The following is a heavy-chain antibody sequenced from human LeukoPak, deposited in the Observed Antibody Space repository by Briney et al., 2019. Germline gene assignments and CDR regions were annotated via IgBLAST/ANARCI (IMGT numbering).Heavy chain of an antibody. V-gene: IGHV1-2*02. CDR3: AREYILTAYYGDY. D-gene: IGHD3-9*01. J-gene: IGHJ4*02. CDR1: GFTFNAYN. CDR2: INPKSGGA. Sequence: ASVKVSCKASGFTFNAYNIHWVRQAPGQGLEWMGWINPKSGGANYAQKFQGRVTMTWDTSISTAYMELSRLRSDDTAVYYCAREYILTAYYGDYWGQGTLVTV.